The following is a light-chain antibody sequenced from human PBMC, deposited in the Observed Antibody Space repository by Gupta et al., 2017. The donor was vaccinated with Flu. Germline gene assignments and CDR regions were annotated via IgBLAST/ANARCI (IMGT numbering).Light chain of an antibody. CDR1: QSVSSY. J-gene: IGKJ2*01. V-gene: IGKV3-11*01. Sequence: QSPATLSLSPGERATLSCRASQSVSSYLAWYQQKPGQAPRLLIYDASNRATGIPARFSGSGSGTDFTLTISSLEPEDFAVYYCQQRSNWPLGQGTKLEIK. CDR3: QQRSNWP. CDR2: DAS.